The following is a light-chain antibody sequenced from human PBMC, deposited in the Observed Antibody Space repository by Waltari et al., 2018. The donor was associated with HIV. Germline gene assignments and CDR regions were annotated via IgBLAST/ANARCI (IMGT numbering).Light chain of an antibody. J-gene: IGLJ3*02. CDR2: GNS. CDR1: SSNIGAGYD. Sequence: QSVLTQPPSVSGAPGQRVTISCTGSSSNIGAGYDVHWYQQLPGTAPKLLIYGNSNLPSGVPDRFSGSKSGTSASLAITGLQAADEADYYCQSYDSSLTTWVFGGGTKLTVL. CDR3: QSYDSSLTTWV. V-gene: IGLV1-40*01.